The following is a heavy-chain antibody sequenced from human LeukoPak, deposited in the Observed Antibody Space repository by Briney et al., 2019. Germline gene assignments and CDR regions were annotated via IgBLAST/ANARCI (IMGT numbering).Heavy chain of an antibody. CDR2: INPHFGGAT. J-gene: IGHJ5*02. CDR1: GYTFTGYF. Sequence: ASVKVSCKASGYTFTGYFIHWVRQAPGQGLEWMGWINPHFGGATNYAQKFQGRVTMARDTSISTAYMELNSLTSDDTPVYYCARVGSQWLGPTENWFDPWGQGTLITVSS. V-gene: IGHV1-2*02. CDR3: ARVGSQWLGPTENWFDP. D-gene: IGHD6-19*01.